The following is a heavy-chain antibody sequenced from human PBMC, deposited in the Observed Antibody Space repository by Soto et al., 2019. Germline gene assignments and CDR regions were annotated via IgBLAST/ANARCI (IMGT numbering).Heavy chain of an antibody. Sequence: GGSLRLSCAASGFTFSSYAMSWVRQAPGKGLEWVSAISGSGGSTYYADSVKGRFTISRDNSKNTLYLQMNSLRAEDTAVYYCAKXPLAVAGRVRYYYGMDVWGQGTTVTVSS. CDR3: AKXPLAVAGRVRYYYGMDV. J-gene: IGHJ6*02. D-gene: IGHD6-19*01. CDR1: GFTFSSYA. CDR2: ISGSGGST. V-gene: IGHV3-23*01.